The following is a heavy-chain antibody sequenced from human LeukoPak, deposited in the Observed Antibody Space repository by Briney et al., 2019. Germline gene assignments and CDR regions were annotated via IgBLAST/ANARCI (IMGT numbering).Heavy chain of an antibody. J-gene: IGHJ4*02. D-gene: IGHD6-13*01. CDR3: ARSDGVYSSSWYFDY. CDR2: INHSGST. V-gene: IGHV4-34*01. Sequence: SETLSLTCAVYGGSFSGYYWSWIRQPPGKGLEWIGEINHSGSTNYNPSLKSRVTISVDTSKNQFSLKLSSVTAADTAVYYCARSDGVYSSSWYFDYWGQGTLVTVSS. CDR1: GGSFSGYY.